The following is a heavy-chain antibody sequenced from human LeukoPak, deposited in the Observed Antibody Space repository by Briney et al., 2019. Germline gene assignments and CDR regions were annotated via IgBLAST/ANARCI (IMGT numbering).Heavy chain of an antibody. CDR1: GFTFSSYW. CDR2: IKQDGSEK. Sequence: GGSLRLSCAASGFTFSSYWMSWVRQAPGKGLEWVVNIKQDGSEKYYVDSVKGRFTVSRDNAKNSLYLQMNSLRAEDTAVYYCARTSGWANFDYWGQGTLVTVSS. CDR3: ARTSGWANFDY. J-gene: IGHJ4*02. V-gene: IGHV3-7*01. D-gene: IGHD6-19*01.